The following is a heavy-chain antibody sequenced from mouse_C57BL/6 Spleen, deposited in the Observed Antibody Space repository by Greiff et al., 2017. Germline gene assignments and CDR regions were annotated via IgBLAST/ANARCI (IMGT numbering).Heavy chain of an antibody. CDR1: GYAFSSSW. Sequence: VHLVESGPELVKPGASVKISCKASGYAFSSSWMNWVKQRPGKGLEWIGRIYPGDGDTNYNGKFKGKATLAADKSSSTAYMQLSSLTSEDSAVYFCARDRSGYVYAMDYWGQGTSVTGSS. CDR3: ARDRSGYVYAMDY. J-gene: IGHJ4*01. D-gene: IGHD3-2*02. V-gene: IGHV1-82*01. CDR2: IYPGDGDT.